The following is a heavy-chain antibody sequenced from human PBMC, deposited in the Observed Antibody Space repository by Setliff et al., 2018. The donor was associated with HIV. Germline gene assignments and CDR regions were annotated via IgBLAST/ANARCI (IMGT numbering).Heavy chain of an antibody. D-gene: IGHD3-16*01. CDR2: IYTSGST. CDR1: GGSISSGSYY. CDR3: ARYRGHFDY. Sequence: SETLSLTCTVSGGSISSGSYYWSWIRQPAGKGLEWIGHIYTSGSTNYNPSLKSRVTISVDTSKNQFSLKLSSVTAADTAVFYCARYRGHFDYWGQGTLVTVSS. J-gene: IGHJ4*02. V-gene: IGHV4-61*09.